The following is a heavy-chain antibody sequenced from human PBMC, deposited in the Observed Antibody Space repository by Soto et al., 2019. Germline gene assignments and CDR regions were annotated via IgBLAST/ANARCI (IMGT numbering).Heavy chain of an antibody. CDR2: ITGPIVSI. V-gene: IGHV3-23*01. Sequence: AVSLRISCAASGFTFKWSAMNWVRQPHGKGLEWIAHITGPIVSIYYADSLKVRFTISRDNSEKTVSVQKNGLRAEGSAVYYSVKDRDATALLRGLWGSWGQGARGTASS. J-gene: IGHJ5*02. D-gene: IGHD2-21*01. CDR1: GFTFKWSA. CDR3: VKDRDATALLRGLWGS.